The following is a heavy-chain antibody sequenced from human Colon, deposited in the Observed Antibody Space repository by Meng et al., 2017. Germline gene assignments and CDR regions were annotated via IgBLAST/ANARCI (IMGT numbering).Heavy chain of an antibody. CDR3: ATESFAA. CDR1: GFTLKNNY. J-gene: IGHJ5*02. Sequence: VQLVESGGDLVQPGGSLRLSCVVSGFTLKNNYIHWVRQDPVRGLEWVAILYSGRITYYADSVKGRFTISRDDSKNTVHLQMNSLTVDDTALYYCATESFAAWGQGTLVTVSS. D-gene: IGHD3-16*02. V-gene: IGHV3-66*02. CDR2: LYSGRIT.